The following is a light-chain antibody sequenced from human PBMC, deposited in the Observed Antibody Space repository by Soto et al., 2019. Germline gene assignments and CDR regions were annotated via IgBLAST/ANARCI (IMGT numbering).Light chain of an antibody. CDR1: SSDVGGYNY. J-gene: IGLJ1*01. CDR3: SSYAGSNKIL. CDR2: EVS. Sequence: QSALTQPPSASGSPGQSVTISCTGTSSDVGGYNYVSWYQQHPGKAPKLMMYEVSKRPSGVPARFSGSKSGNTASLTVSGLQAEDEADYYCSSYAGSNKILFGTGTKLTVL. V-gene: IGLV2-8*01.